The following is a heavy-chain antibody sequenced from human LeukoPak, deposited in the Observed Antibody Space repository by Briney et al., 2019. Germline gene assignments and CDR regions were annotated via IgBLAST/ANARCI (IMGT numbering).Heavy chain of an antibody. D-gene: IGHD4-17*01. J-gene: IGHJ4*02. CDR2: ISYDGSNK. CDR3: ARKHYGDYPLGY. V-gene: IGHV3-30*04. Sequence: GGSLRLSCAASGFTFSSYAMHWVRQAPGKGLEWVAVISYDGSNKYYADSVKGRFTISRDNSKNTLYLQMNSLRAEDTAVYYCARKHYGDYPLGYWGQGTLVTVSS. CDR1: GFTFSSYA.